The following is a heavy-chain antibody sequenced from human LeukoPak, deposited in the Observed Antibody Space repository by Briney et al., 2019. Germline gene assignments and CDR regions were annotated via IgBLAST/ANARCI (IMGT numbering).Heavy chain of an antibody. CDR3: ARDGGEACVDY. D-gene: IGHD2-21*01. Sequence: GGSLRLSCAASGFTFSSHWMHWVRQAPGKGLVWVSRINSDGSSISYADSVKGRFTISRDNAKNTLYLQMNSLRAEDTAVYYCARDGGEACVDYWGQGTLVTVSS. CDR1: GFTFSSHW. CDR2: INSDGSSI. J-gene: IGHJ4*02. V-gene: IGHV3-74*01.